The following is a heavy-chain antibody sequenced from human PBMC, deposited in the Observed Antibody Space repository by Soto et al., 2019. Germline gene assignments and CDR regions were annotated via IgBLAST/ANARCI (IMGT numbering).Heavy chain of an antibody. CDR1: GFTFSSYA. J-gene: IGHJ4*02. CDR3: ARARRFFDY. Sequence: GGSLRLSCAASGFTFSSYAMHWVRQAPGKGLEWVAVISYDGSNKYYADSVKGRFTISRDNSKNTLYLQMNSLRAEDTAVYYCARARRFFDYWGQGTLVTVSS. V-gene: IGHV3-30-3*01. CDR2: ISYDGSNK.